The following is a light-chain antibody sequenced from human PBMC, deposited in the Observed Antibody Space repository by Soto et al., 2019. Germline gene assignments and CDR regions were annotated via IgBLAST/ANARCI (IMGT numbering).Light chain of an antibody. CDR3: QQYRSNSF. Sequence: DIQMTQSPSTLSASVGDRVTITCRATQNISVSWAWYQQKPGKAPKVLIYAASSLESGVPLWCSGNGSGTEFTLTISSLQPDDFATYYCQQYRSNSFFGGGTKVDI. J-gene: IGKJ4*01. CDR1: QNISVS. V-gene: IGKV1-5*01. CDR2: AAS.